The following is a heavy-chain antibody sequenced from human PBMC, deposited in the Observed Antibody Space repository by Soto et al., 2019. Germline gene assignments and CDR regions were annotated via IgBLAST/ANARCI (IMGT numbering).Heavy chain of an antibody. D-gene: IGHD3-22*01. J-gene: IGHJ4*02. Sequence: VKVSCKASGYTFTSYGISWVRQAPGQGLEWMGWINPSDGNRNFAQKFEDRVTMTTATSTNTVFLELRSLKSDDTAIYYCARDKLRGYDSSGFYSWGQGTMVTVSS. CDR1: GYTFTSYG. CDR3: ARDKLRGYDSSGFYS. V-gene: IGHV1-18*01. CDR2: INPSDGNR.